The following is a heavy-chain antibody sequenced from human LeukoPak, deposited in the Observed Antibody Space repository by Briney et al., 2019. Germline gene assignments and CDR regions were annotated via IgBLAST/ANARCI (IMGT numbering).Heavy chain of an antibody. CDR1: GFTFSSYG. D-gene: IGHD6-13*01. CDR3: ARVGYSSGWYDY. V-gene: IGHV3-33*01. J-gene: IGHJ4*02. CDR2: IWYDGSNK. Sequence: GGSLRLSCAASGFTFSSYGMHWVRQAPGKGLEWVAVIWYDGSNKYYADSVKGRFTISRDNSKNTLYLQMNSLRAEDTAVYYCARVGYSSGWYDYWGQGTLVTVSS.